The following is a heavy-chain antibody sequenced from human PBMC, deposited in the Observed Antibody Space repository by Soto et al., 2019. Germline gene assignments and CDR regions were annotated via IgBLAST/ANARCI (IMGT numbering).Heavy chain of an antibody. CDR1: RFTFSTYE. D-gene: IGHD2-2*01. CDR2: ISTSGSTV. CDR3: VRYCSTTLCNGVARRTFDY. Sequence: PGGSLRLSCAASRFTFSTYEMNWVRQAPGKGLEWVPYISTSGSTVYYADPVKGRFTISRDNTRNSLYLQMNSLRDEDTALYYCVRYCSTTLCNGVARRTFDYWGQGTLVTVSS. J-gene: IGHJ4*02. V-gene: IGHV3-48*03.